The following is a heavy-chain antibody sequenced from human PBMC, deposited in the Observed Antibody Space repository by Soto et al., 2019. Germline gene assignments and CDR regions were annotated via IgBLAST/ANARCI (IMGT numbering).Heavy chain of an antibody. Sequence: PGGSLRLSCAASGFTFSNYPMSWVRQAPGKGLEWVSGMSGSGASTYYADSVKGRFTISRDNSKNTLYLQMNSLRGEDTAIYYCAKVGSGWCYFDYWGPGTLVTVSS. J-gene: IGHJ4*02. CDR1: GFTFSNYP. D-gene: IGHD6-19*01. V-gene: IGHV3-23*01. CDR3: AKVGSGWCYFDY. CDR2: MSGSGAST.